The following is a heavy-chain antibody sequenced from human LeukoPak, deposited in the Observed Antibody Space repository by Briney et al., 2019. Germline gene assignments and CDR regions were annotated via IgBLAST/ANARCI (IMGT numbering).Heavy chain of an antibody. D-gene: IGHD6-19*01. CDR1: GYTFTGYY. CDR2: INPSGGST. CDR3: ARTRGCYFDY. J-gene: IGHJ4*02. V-gene: IGHV1-46*01. Sequence: GASVKVSCKASGYTFTGYYMHWVRQAPGQGLEWMGMINPSGGSTTYAQKFQGRATMTRDMSTSTVYMELSSLTSEDTAVYYCARTRGCYFDYWGQGTLVTVSS.